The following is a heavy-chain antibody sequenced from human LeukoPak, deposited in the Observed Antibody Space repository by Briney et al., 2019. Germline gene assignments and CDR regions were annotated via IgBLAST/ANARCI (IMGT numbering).Heavy chain of an antibody. V-gene: IGHV3-48*01. CDR1: GFSFRSYI. CDR2: ISRSTNSI. Sequence: PGGALRLPCEASGFSFRSYIMQGVRPAPGKGLEWISYISRSTNSISYEDSLKGRFTISRDYAKNSLFLQVNNLRGEDTAVYYCARDRGPGIKPAGTVGMDVWGQGTTVTVSS. D-gene: IGHD6-13*01. J-gene: IGHJ6*02. CDR3: ARDRGPGIKPAGTVGMDV.